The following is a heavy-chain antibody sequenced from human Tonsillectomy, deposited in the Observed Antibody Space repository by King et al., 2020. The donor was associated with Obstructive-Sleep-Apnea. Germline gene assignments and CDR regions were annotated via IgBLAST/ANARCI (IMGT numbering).Heavy chain of an antibody. CDR2: INPNNGGT. V-gene: IGHV1-2*02. CDR1: GYSFTDYY. Sequence: VQLVESGAEMKKPGASVKVSCKASGYSFTDYYMHWVRQAPGQGLEWMGWINPNNGGTKYEQKFQGRVTMTRDTSITTAYMELSSLRSDDTAVYYCARALDIWGQGTMVTVS. CDR3: ARALDI. J-gene: IGHJ3*02.